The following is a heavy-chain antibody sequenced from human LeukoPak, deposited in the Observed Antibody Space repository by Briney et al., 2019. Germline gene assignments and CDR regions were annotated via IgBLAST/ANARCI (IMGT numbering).Heavy chain of an antibody. J-gene: IGHJ4*02. CDR2: ISGSGSST. CDR1: GFTFSSFA. Sequence: LSGGSLRLSCAASGFTFSSFAMNWVRQAPGKGLEWVSTISGSGSSTHYAGSVKGRFTISRDNSKDTLYLQMNSLRAEDTAVYYCARNENSGWGYFDYWGQGTLVTVSS. V-gene: IGHV3-23*01. D-gene: IGHD5-12*01. CDR3: ARNENSGWGYFDY.